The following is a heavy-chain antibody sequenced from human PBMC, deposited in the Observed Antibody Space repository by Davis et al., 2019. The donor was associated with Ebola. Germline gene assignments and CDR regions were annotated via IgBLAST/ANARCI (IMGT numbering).Heavy chain of an antibody. D-gene: IGHD1-26*01. J-gene: IGHJ4*02. V-gene: IGHV4-59*01. Sequence: PGGSLRLSCTVSGGSISSYYWSWIRQPPGKGLEWIGYIYYSGSTNYNPSLKSRVTISVDTSKNQFSLKLSSVTAADTAVYYCAMYSGSRREKRFDYWGQGTLVTVS. CDR2: IYYSGST. CDR3: AMYSGSRREKRFDY. CDR1: GGSISSYY.